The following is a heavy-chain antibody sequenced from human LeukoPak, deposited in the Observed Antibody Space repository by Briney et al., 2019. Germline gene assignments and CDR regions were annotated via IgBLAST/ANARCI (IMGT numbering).Heavy chain of an antibody. J-gene: IGHJ4*02. CDR3: ARDYGSGWHYFDY. V-gene: IGHV3-48*03. D-gene: IGHD6-19*01. CDR1: GFTFSNYE. CDR2: ITSGSTM. Sequence: GGSLRLSCAASGFTFSNYEMNWVRQAPGKGLEWVSYITSGSTMYYADSVKGRFTISRDNAKNSLYLQMNSLGAEDTAVSYCARDYGSGWHYFDYWGQGTLVTVSS.